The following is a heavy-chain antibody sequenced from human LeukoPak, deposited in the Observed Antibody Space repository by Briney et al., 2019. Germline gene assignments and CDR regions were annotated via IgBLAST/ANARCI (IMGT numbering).Heavy chain of an antibody. V-gene: IGHV3-66*01. CDR3: ARAHYNPTTGSVGAFDI. CDR1: GFTVSSNY. D-gene: IGHD1-14*01. J-gene: IGHJ3*02. Sequence: PGGSLRLSCAASGFTVSSNYMSWVRQAPGKGLEWVSVIYSGGSTHYADSVKGRFTISRDNSKNTLYLQMNSLRAEDTAVYYCARAHYNPTTGSVGAFDIWGQGTMVTVSS. CDR2: IYSGGST.